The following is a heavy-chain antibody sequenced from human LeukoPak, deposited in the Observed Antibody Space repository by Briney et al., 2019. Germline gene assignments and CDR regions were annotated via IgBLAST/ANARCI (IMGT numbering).Heavy chain of an antibody. CDR1: GGSISSYY. Sequence: KPSETLSLTCTVSGGSISSYYWNWIRQPPGKGLEWIGYIYYSGSTNYNPSLKSRVTISVGTSENQFSLKLSSVTAADTAVYYCARFSDQIAIFGVVNYFLGDWGQGILVTVSS. CDR2: IYYSGST. D-gene: IGHD3-3*01. CDR3: ARFSDQIAIFGVVNYFLGD. V-gene: IGHV4-59*01. J-gene: IGHJ4*02.